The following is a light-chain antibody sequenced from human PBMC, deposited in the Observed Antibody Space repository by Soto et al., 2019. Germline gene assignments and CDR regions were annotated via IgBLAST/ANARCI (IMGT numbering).Light chain of an antibody. CDR2: TGS. CDR3: HRALRFPPW. CDR1: QAMDSW. V-gene: IGKV1-12*01. Sequence: DIQMTQSPSSVSASVGDRVTITCRASQAMDSWLAWYQQKPGEAPKLLIFTGSLLHSGIPPRFSGSGSGTDLTLTISSLQPEEFATDYCHRALRFPPWFGQGTKV. J-gene: IGKJ1*01.